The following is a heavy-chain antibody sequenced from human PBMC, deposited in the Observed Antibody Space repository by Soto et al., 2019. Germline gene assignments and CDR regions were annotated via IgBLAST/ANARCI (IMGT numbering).Heavy chain of an antibody. J-gene: IGHJ4*02. V-gene: IGHV3-30*18. Sequence: QVQLVESGGGVVQPGRSLRLSCAASGFTFSSYGMHWVRQAPGKGLEWVAVISYDGSNKYYADSVKGRFTISRDNSKNTLYLQMNSLRAEDTAVYYCAKLGLAATDYWGQGTLVTGSS. CDR1: GFTFSSYG. CDR3: AKLGLAATDY. CDR2: ISYDGSNK. D-gene: IGHD2-15*01.